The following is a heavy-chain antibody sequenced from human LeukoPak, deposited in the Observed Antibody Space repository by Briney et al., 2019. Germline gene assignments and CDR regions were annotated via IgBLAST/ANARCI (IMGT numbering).Heavy chain of an antibody. Sequence: GGSLRLSCAASGFTLSSYSMSWVRQAPGKGLEWVSSISSSGSYIYYADSVKGRFSISRDNAKNSLYLQMNSLRAKGTGVYLRARVWGSYSGRAFDCWGQGTLVTVSS. J-gene: IGHJ4*02. V-gene: IGHV3-21*01. CDR2: ISSSGSYI. CDR3: ARVWGSYSGRAFDC. D-gene: IGHD1-26*01. CDR1: GFTLSSYS.